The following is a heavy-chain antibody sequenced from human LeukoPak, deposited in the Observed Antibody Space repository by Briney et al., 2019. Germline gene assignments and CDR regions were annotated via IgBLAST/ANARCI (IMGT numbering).Heavy chain of an antibody. CDR2: IYYSGST. V-gene: IGHV4-59*08. J-gene: IGHJ4*02. CDR3: ARRFDS. CDR1: GGSISNYY. Sequence: SGTLSLTCTVSGGSISNYYWSWIRQPPGKGLEWIGYIYYSGSTNYNPSLKSRVTISVDTSKNQFSLKLSSVTAADTAVYYCARRFDSWGQGTLVTVSS.